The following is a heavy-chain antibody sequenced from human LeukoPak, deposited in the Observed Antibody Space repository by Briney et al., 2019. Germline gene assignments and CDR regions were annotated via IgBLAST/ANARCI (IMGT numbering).Heavy chain of an antibody. CDR3: ARPFKYCIGGGCYTLNWFDP. J-gene: IGHJ5*02. V-gene: IGHV1-2*02. Sequence: ASVKVSCKASGYTFTSYGISWVRQAPGQGLEWMGWINPNSGVTNYAQKFHGRVIMTRDTSINTTYMELSGLRSADTAVYYCARPFKYCIGGGCYTLNWFDPWGQGTLVSVSS. CDR2: INPNSGVT. CDR1: GYTFTSYG. D-gene: IGHD2-8*02.